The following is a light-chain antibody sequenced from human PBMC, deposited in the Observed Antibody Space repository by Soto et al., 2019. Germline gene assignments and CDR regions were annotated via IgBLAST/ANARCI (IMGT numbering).Light chain of an antibody. CDR3: QSYASSLSYV. CDR1: SSNIGAGYD. CDR2: GNS. Sequence: QSVLTQPPSVSGAPGQRVTISCTGSSSNIGAGYDVHWYQQLPGTAPKLLIYGNSNRPSGVPDRCSGSKSGTSASLAITGLQAADEADYYCQSYASSLSYVFGTETKVTVL. V-gene: IGLV1-40*01. J-gene: IGLJ1*01.